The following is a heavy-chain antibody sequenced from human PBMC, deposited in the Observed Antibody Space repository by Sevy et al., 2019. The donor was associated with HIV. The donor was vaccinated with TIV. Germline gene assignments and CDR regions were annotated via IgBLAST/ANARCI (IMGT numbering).Heavy chain of an antibody. V-gene: IGHV5-51*01. CDR3: ARRGYYDSSGYDTYGMDV. CDR2: IYPGDSDT. CDR1: GYTFSNYW. J-gene: IGHJ6*02. Sequence: GESLKISCKGSGYTFSNYWIGWVRQMPGKGLEWMGIIYPGDSDTRYSPSFQGQVTISSDKSISTAYLQWSSLKASDTAMYYCARRGYYDSSGYDTYGMDVRGQGTTVTVSS. D-gene: IGHD3-22*01.